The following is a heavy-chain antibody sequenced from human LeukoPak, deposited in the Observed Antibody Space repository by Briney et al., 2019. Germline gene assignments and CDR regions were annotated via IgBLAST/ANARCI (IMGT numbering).Heavy chain of an antibody. J-gene: IGHJ5*02. CDR1: GASISSYY. V-gene: IGHV4-59*01. CDR3: ARRSSMVRGEIWFDP. D-gene: IGHD3-10*01. CDR2: IYYSGKT. Sequence: SETLSLTCTVSGASISSYYWSWMRQPPGKGLEWIGYIYYSGKTSYNPALMSRVTISLDTSKNQFTLKLTSVTAADTAVYYCARRSSMVRGEIWFDPWGQGTLVTVSS.